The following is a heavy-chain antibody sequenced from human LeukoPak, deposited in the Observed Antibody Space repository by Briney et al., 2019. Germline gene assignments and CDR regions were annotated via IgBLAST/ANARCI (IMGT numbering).Heavy chain of an antibody. CDR1: GFTFSSYW. Sequence: PGGSLRLSCAASGFTFSSYWMSWVRQAPGKGLEWVANIKQDGSEKYYVDSVKGRFTISRDNAKNSLYLQMNSLRAEDTAVYYCARDLRLRWLQLRGVGRAFDIWGQGTMVAVSS. V-gene: IGHV3-7*01. J-gene: IGHJ3*02. D-gene: IGHD5-24*01. CDR2: IKQDGSEK. CDR3: ARDLRLRWLQLRGVGRAFDI.